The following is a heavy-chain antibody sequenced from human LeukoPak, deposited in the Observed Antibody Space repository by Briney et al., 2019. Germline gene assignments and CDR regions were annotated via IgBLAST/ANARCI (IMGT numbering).Heavy chain of an antibody. V-gene: IGHV3-30-3*01. CDR2: ISYDGSNK. CDR3: AREIFYYYGSGSLSTRPLNY. Sequence: PGRSLRLSCAASGFTFSSYAMHWVRQAPGKGLEWVAVISYDGSNKYYADSVKGRFTISRDNSKNTLYLQMNSLRAEGTAVYYCAREIFYYYGSGSLSTRPLNYWGQGTLVTVSS. CDR1: GFTFSSYA. D-gene: IGHD3-10*01. J-gene: IGHJ4*02.